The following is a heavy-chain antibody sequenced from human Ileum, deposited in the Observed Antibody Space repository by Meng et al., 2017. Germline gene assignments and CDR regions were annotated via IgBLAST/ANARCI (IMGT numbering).Heavy chain of an antibody. CDR2: IRPDGSTT. CDR1: GFTFSSHW. J-gene: IGHJ4*02. Sequence: GPLGGSGGGLVQPGGSLRLSCAASGFTFSSHWMHWVRQAPGKGLEWVSRIRPDGSTTAFADSVEGRFTISRDNAKNTLYLQLNSLRGEDTAVYYCTRDFDSGYGLWGQGTLVTVSS. V-gene: IGHV3-74*01. D-gene: IGHD5-12*01. CDR3: TRDFDSGYGL.